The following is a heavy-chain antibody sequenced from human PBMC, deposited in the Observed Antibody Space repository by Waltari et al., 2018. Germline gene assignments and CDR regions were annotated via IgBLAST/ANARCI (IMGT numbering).Heavy chain of an antibody. CDR2: ISGSGGST. J-gene: IGHJ4*02. Sequence: EVQLLESGGGLVQPGGSLRLPFAASDLPFGSYGMSWVRQAPGKGLEWVSDISGSGGSTYYADSVKGRFTISRDNAKNTLYLQMNSLRAEDTAVYYCAKEDFDYWGQGTLVTVSS. V-gene: IGHV3-23*01. CDR3: AKEDFDY. CDR1: DLPFGSYG.